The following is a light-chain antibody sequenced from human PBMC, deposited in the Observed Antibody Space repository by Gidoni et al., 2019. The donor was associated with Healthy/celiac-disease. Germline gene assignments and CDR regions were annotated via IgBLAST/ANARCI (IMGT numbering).Light chain of an antibody. CDR2: AAS. CDR1: QGIRND. CDR3: LQDYNYPS. Sequence: AIQLAQSPSSLSASVGDLVIITCRASQGIRNDLGWYQQKPGKAPKLLIYAASSLQSGVPSRFSGSGSGTDFTLTISSLQPEDFATYYCLQDYNYPSFGQGTKLEIK. V-gene: IGKV1-6*01. J-gene: IGKJ2*01.